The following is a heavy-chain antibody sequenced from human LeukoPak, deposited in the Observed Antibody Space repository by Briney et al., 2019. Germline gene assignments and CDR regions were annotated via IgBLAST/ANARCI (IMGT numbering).Heavy chain of an antibody. Sequence: SVKVSCKASGGTFSSYAISWVRQAPGQGLEWMGRIIPIFGTANYAQEFQGRVTITTDESTSTAYMELSSLRSEDTAVYYCARDNYYGSGPFDYWGQGTVVTVSS. CDR1: GGTFSSYA. CDR2: IIPIFGTA. CDR3: ARDNYYGSGPFDY. D-gene: IGHD3-10*01. V-gene: IGHV1-69*05. J-gene: IGHJ4*02.